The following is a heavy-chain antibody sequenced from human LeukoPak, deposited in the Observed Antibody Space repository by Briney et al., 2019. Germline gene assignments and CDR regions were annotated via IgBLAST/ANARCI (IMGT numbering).Heavy chain of an antibody. CDR1: GGSISSYY. V-gene: IGHV4-59*01. CDR3: GRDGSSSWYYGYYGMDV. D-gene: IGHD6-13*01. Sequence: SETLSLTCTVSGGSISSYYWSWIRQPPGKGLEWIGYIYYSGSTNYNPSLKSRVTISVDTSKNQFSLKLSSVTAADTAVYYCGRDGSSSWYYGYYGMDVWGQGTTVTVSS. J-gene: IGHJ6*02. CDR2: IYYSGST.